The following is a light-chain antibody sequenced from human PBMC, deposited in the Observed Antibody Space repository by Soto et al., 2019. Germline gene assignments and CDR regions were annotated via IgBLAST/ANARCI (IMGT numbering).Light chain of an antibody. CDR1: QSLVYSDGNTY. Sequence: DIVLTQTPLSSPVTLGQPASISCRCSQSLVYSDGNTYLSWLQQRPGQPPRLLIYQISNRFSGVPDRFSGSGAGTDFTLKISRVEAEDVGIYSCVQFSHFPRTFGQGTKVEIK. CDR2: QIS. CDR3: VQFSHFPRT. J-gene: IGKJ1*01. V-gene: IGKV2-24*01.